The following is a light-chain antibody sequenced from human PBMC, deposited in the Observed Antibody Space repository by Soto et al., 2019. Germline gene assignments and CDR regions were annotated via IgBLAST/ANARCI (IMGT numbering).Light chain of an antibody. J-gene: IGKJ4*01. Sequence: EIVMTQSPATLSVSPGERATLSCRASQSVSSNLAWYQQKPGQAPRLLIYGASTRATGIPARFSGSGSGTEFTPTISSLQSEDLALYYCQQYNSWPPLTFGGGTKVEIK. CDR3: QQYNSWPPLT. CDR1: QSVSSN. V-gene: IGKV3-15*01. CDR2: GAS.